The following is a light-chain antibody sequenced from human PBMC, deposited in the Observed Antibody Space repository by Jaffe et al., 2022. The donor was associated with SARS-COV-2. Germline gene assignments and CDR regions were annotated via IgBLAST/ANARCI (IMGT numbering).Light chain of an antibody. Sequence: QSVPTQPPSASGTPGQKVTISCSGSTSDIGRNTVNWYQHVPGTAPKLLIYSDSQRPSGVPDRFSGSKSGTSASLAISGLQFEDDADYYCATWDDISDGPVFGGGTQLTVL. CDR1: TSDIGRNT. J-gene: IGLJ3*02. CDR2: SDS. V-gene: IGLV1-44*01. CDR3: ATWDDISDGPV.